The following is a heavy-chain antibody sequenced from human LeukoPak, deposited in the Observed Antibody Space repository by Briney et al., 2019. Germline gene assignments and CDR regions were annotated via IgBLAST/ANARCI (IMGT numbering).Heavy chain of an antibody. CDR2: IYYSGST. V-gene: IGHV4-59*12. CDR1: GGSISSYY. J-gene: IGHJ3*02. Sequence: PSETLSLTCTVSGGSISSYYWSWIRQPPGKGLEWIGYIYYSGSTNYNPSLKSRVTISVDTSKNQFSLKLSSVTAADTAVYYCARAGLRGAFDIWGQGTMVTVSS. CDR3: ARAGLRGAFDI. D-gene: IGHD4-17*01.